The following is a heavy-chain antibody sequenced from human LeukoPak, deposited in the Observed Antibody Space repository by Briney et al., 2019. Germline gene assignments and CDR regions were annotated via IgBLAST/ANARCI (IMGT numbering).Heavy chain of an antibody. Sequence: GGSLRLSCAASGFTFSAYSINWIRQAPGKGLEWIPYISTGSSIIYYADSVKGRFTISRDNAKKSLYLQMNSLRAEDTAVYYCARGRGADYGGNSGYFDYWGQGTLVTVSS. J-gene: IGHJ4*02. CDR2: ISTGSSII. CDR3: ARGRGADYGGNSGYFDY. D-gene: IGHD4-23*01. CDR1: GFTFSAYS. V-gene: IGHV3-48*01.